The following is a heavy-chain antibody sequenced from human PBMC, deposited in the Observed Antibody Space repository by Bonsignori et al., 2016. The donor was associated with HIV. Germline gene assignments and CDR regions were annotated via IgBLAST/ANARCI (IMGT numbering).Heavy chain of an antibody. CDR1: GGSISSYY. CDR2: IYYSGST. Sequence: SETLSLTCTVSGGSISSYYWSWIRQPPGKGLEWIGYIYYSGSTNYNPSLKSRVTISVDTSKNQFSLKLSSVTAADTAVYYCARLVVVPAGYYMDVWGKGTTVTVSS. V-gene: IGHV4-59*01. CDR3: ARLVVVPAGYYMDV. J-gene: IGHJ6*03. D-gene: IGHD2-2*01.